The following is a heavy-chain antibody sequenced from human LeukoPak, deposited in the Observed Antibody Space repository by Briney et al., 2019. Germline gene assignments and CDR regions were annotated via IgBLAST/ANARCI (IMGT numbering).Heavy chain of an antibody. D-gene: IGHD5/OR15-5a*01. CDR3: ARDRSVTAGYYYMDV. J-gene: IGHJ6*03. CDR2: IYTSGST. Sequence: SETLSLTCTVSGGSISSYYWSRIRQPAGKGLEWIGRIYTSGSTNYNPSLKSRVTMSVDTSKNQFSLKLSSVTAADTAVYYCARDRSVTAGYYYMDVWGKGTTVTVSS. V-gene: IGHV4-4*07. CDR1: GGSISSYY.